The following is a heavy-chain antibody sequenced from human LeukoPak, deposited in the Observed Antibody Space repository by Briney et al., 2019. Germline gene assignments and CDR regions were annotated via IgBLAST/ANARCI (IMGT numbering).Heavy chain of an antibody. CDR3: AREGYHYYDSSGYVSGVDY. J-gene: IGHJ4*02. Sequence: PSQTLSLTCPVSGGSISSGSYYWSWIRQPAGKGLEWIGRIYTSGSTNYNPSLRSPVTISVDTSKNQFSLKLSSVTAADTAVYYWAREGYHYYDSSGYVSGVDYWGQGTLVTVSS. D-gene: IGHD3-22*01. CDR2: IYTSGST. V-gene: IGHV4-61*02. CDR1: GGSISSGSYY.